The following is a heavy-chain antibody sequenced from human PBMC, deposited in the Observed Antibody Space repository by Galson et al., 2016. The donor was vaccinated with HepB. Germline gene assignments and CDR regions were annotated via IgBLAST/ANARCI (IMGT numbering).Heavy chain of an antibody. Sequence: SVKVSCKASGYTFSTYGINWVRQAPGQGLEWMGWISVSNGNTKFAQKLQGRVTMTTDTSTSTAYMELRSLRFEDTAVYYCARDVYHDFWSGYYYLDYYYYGMDVWGQGTTVTVSS. V-gene: IGHV1-18*01. CDR1: GYTFSTYG. J-gene: IGHJ6*02. CDR2: ISVSNGNT. D-gene: IGHD3-3*01. CDR3: ARDVYHDFWSGYYYLDYYYYGMDV.